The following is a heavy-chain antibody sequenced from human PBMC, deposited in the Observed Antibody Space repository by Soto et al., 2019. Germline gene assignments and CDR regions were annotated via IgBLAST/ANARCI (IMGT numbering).Heavy chain of an antibody. CDR1: GYTFKSYD. D-gene: IGHD5-12*01. V-gene: IGHV1-18*04. Sequence: QVQLVQSGAEVKEPGASVTVSCKASGYTFKSYDVMWVRKAPGQGLEWMGWISGHNGKADYAENFPGRGIMTTDPSTATASMDLRGLRFDDPAADYCARKGYIGNFAMDVWGPGATVTVSS. J-gene: IGHJ6*02. CDR3: ARKGYIGNFAMDV. CDR2: ISGHNGKA.